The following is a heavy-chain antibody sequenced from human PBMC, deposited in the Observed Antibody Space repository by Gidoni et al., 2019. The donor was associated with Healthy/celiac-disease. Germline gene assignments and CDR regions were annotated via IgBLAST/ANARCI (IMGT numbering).Heavy chain of an antibody. CDR1: GFTFSSSG. V-gene: IGHV3-33*01. CDR3: AREARPSDYYYYGSGRQNEFDY. CDR2: IWYDGSNK. Sequence: QVQLVESGGGVVQHGRSLRLACAASGFTFSSSGTHWVRQAPGKGLGWVAVIWYDGSNKYYADSVKGRFTISRDNSKNTLYLQMNSLRAEDTAVYYCAREARPSDYYYYGSGRQNEFDYWGQGTLVTVSS. J-gene: IGHJ4*02. D-gene: IGHD3-10*01.